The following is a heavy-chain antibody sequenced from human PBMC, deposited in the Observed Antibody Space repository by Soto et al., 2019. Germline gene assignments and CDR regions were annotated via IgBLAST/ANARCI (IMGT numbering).Heavy chain of an antibody. J-gene: IGHJ4*02. Sequence: PGGSLRLSCAASGFTFSSYAMHWVRQAPGKGLEWVAVISYDGSNKYYADSVKGRFTISRDNSKNTLYLQMNSLRAEDTAVYYCARGPRPRNVDIVATIYSGLDYWGQGTLVTVSS. CDR1: GFTFSSYA. CDR3: ARGPRPRNVDIVATIYSGLDY. D-gene: IGHD5-12*01. V-gene: IGHV3-30-3*01. CDR2: ISYDGSNK.